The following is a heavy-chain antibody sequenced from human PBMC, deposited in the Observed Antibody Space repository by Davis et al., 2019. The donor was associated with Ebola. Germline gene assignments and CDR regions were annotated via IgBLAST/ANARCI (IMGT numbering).Heavy chain of an antibody. J-gene: IGHJ4*02. CDR1: GGSFSGYY. D-gene: IGHD2-21*02. CDR3: GRVCGNGCSDIDY. Sequence: MPGGSLRLSCAVYGGSFSGYYWSWIRQPPGKGLEWIGEIDHSGNTNYNPSLKSRVTISVDKSKNQFSLNLNSVTAADTAVYYCGRVCGNGCSDIDYWGQGTLVTVSS. V-gene: IGHV4-34*01. CDR2: IDHSGNT.